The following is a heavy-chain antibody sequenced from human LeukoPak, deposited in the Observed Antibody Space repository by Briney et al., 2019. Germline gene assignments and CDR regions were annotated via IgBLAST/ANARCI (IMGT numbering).Heavy chain of an antibody. CDR1: DDSFSSHY. J-gene: IGHJ3*02. CDR2: ISYIGST. CDR3: ARDLVTVTKGFDI. D-gene: IGHD4-17*01. V-gene: IGHV4-59*11. Sequence: SETLSLTCAVSDDSFSSHYWTWIRQPPGKGLEWIGYISYIGSTNYNPSLKSRVTISIDTSKNQFSLKLTSVTAADTIVYYCARDLVTVTKGFDIWGQGTVVSVSS.